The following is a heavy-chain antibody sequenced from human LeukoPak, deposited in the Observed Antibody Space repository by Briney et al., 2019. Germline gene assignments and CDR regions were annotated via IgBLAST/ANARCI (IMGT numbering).Heavy chain of an antibody. Sequence: PGGSLRLSCAASGFTFSNAWMSWVRQAPGKGLEWVGRIKSKTDGGTTDYAAPVKVRFTISRDDSKNTLYLQMNSLKTEDTAVYYCTTLSLIVATIGSGDYWGQGTLVTVSS. CDR3: TTLSLIVATIGSGDY. CDR1: GFTFSNAW. CDR2: IKSKTDGGTT. J-gene: IGHJ4*02. D-gene: IGHD5-12*01. V-gene: IGHV3-15*01.